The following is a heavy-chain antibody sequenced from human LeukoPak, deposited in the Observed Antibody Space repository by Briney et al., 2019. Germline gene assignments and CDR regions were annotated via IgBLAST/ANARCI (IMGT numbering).Heavy chain of an antibody. CDR3: ATEGFYY. Sequence: PGGSLRLSCVASGFTLSKYGMKWVRQAAGKGLEYVSGISKSGDITHYVDSVRGRFTISRDNSENTLYFQMNSLRAEDTALYYCATEGFYYWGPGTLVTVSS. V-gene: IGHV3-23*01. CDR1: GFTLSKYG. CDR2: ISKSGDIT. J-gene: IGHJ4*02.